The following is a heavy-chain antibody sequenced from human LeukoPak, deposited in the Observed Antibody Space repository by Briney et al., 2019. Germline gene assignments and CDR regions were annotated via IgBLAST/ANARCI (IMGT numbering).Heavy chain of an antibody. J-gene: IGHJ6*03. D-gene: IGHD3-3*01. Sequence: GGSLRLSCAASGFTFSSYAMHWVRQAPGKGLEWVAVISYDGSNKYYADSVKGRFTISRDNSKNTLYLQMNSLRAEDTAVYYCARDGFLEPQGYYYYYMDAWGKGTTVTVSS. CDR3: ARDGFLEPQGYYYYYMDA. V-gene: IGHV3-30*04. CDR2: ISYDGSNK. CDR1: GFTFSSYA.